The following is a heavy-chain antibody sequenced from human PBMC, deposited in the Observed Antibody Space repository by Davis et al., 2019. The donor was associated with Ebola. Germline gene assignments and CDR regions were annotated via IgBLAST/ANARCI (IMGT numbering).Heavy chain of an antibody. D-gene: IGHD4-17*01. CDR3: AKEVTTTVTTFDY. J-gene: IGHJ4*02. CDR2: IIGSDSAT. V-gene: IGHV3-23*01. CDR1: GFTFSTFT. Sequence: PGGSLRLSCAASGFTFSTFTMSWVRQGPGKGLEWVSSIIGSDSATIYADSVKGRFTISRDNSKNTLYLQMNSLRSDDTAIYYCAKEVTTTVTTFDYWGQGTLVTVSS.